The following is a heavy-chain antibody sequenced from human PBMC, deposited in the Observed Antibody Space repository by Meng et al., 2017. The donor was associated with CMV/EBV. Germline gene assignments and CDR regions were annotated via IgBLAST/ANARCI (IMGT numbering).Heavy chain of an antibody. D-gene: IGHD1-7*01. Sequence: GESLKISCAASGFTFSSYEMNWVRQAPGKGLEWVSYISSSGSTIYYADSVKGRFTISRDNAKNSLYLQMNSLRAEDTAVYYCERSRELQGVYYYYGMDVWGQGTTVTVSS. CDR3: ERSRELQGVYYYYGMDV. CDR1: GFTFSSYE. CDR2: ISSSGSTI. V-gene: IGHV3-48*03. J-gene: IGHJ6*02.